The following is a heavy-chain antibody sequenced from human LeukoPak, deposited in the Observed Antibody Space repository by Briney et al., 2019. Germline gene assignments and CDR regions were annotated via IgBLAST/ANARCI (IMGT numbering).Heavy chain of an antibody. J-gene: IGHJ4*02. CDR3: AKVKEDTPGGYSYGHYFDY. CDR1: GGSISSYY. Sequence: SETLSLTCTVSGGSISSYYWSWIRQPPGKGLEWIGYIYYSGSTNYKPSLKSRVTISVDTSKNQFSLKLSSVTAADTAVYYCAKVKEDTPGGYSYGHYFDYWGQGTLVTVSS. CDR2: IYYSGST. V-gene: IGHV4-59*01. D-gene: IGHD5-18*01.